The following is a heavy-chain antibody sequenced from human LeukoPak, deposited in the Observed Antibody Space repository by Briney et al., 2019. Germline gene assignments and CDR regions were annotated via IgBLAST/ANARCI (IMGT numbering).Heavy chain of an antibody. J-gene: IGHJ3*02. CDR1: GFTFSSYS. Sequence: GGSLRLSCAASGFTFSSYSMNWVRQAPGKGLEWVSSISSSSSYIYYADSVKGRFTISRDNAKNSLYLQMNSLRAEDTAVYYCARVQDNYDILTGVPVGAFDIWGQGTMVTVSS. CDR2: ISSSSSYI. V-gene: IGHV3-21*01. CDR3: ARVQDNYDILTGVPVGAFDI. D-gene: IGHD3-9*01.